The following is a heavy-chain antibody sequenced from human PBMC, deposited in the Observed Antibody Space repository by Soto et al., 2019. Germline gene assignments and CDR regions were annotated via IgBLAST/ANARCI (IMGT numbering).Heavy chain of an antibody. V-gene: IGHV4-31*03. Sequence: TSETLSLTCTVSGGSISSGGYYWSWIRQHPGKGLEWIGYIYYSGSTYYNPSLKSRVTMSVDTSENQFSLRLSSVTAADTAVYYCARKDSGYGDYMDVWGKGTTVTAP. CDR3: ARKDSGYGDYMDV. CDR1: GGSISSGGYY. CDR2: IYYSGST. D-gene: IGHD5-12*01. J-gene: IGHJ6*03.